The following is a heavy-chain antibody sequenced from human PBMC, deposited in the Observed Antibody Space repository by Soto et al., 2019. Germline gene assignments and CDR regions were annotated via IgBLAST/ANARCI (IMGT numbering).Heavy chain of an antibody. V-gene: IGHV4-4*02. J-gene: IGHJ4*02. CDR1: GASISSSNW. Sequence: QVQLQESGPGLVKPSGTLSLTCAVSGASISSSNWWTWVRQPPGKGLEWIGEIYHSGSTNYNPSLMSRDTYSQXKSKNHFSLRLSSVTAADTAVYYCATSRGSGRLDNWGQGTLVTVSS. CDR3: ATSRGSGRLDN. CDR2: IYHSGST. D-gene: IGHD3-10*01.